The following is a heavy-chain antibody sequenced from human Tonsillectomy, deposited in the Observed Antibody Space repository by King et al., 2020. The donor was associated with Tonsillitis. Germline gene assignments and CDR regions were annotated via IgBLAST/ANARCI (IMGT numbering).Heavy chain of an antibody. CDR1: GFTFSSYG. V-gene: IGHV3-33*01. CDR3: ALQYCSGGSCYSPYYYYAMDV. D-gene: IGHD2-15*01. J-gene: IGHJ6*02. CDR2: IWYDGTNK. Sequence: VQLVESGGGVVQPGRSLRLSCAASGFTFSSYGMHWVRQAPGKGLEWVAVIWYDGTNKYYADSVKGRFTISRDNSKNTLYLQMNSLRAEDTAVYYCALQYCSGGSCYSPYYYYAMDVWGQGTTVTVSS.